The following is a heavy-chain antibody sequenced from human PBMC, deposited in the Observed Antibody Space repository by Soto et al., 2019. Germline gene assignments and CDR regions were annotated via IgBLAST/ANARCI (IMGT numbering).Heavy chain of an antibody. J-gene: IGHJ6*02. CDR3: AGGEGGTAMENV. CDR1: GGTLLSYT. V-gene: IGHV1-69*01. Sequence: QVQLVQSGAEVKKPGSSVKVSCKASGGTLLSYTISWVRQAPGQGLEWMGGIIPIFGIANYAQKFQGRVTITADESTGVAYMELSSLISEDTAVYYCAGGEGGTAMENVWGQGTTVTVSS. CDR2: IIPIFGIA. D-gene: IGHD5-18*01.